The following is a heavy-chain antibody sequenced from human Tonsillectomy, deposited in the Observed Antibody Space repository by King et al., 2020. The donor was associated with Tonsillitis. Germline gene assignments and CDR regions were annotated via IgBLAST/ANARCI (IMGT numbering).Heavy chain of an antibody. CDR1: GFTFSTYD. D-gene: IGHD6-13*01. V-gene: IGHV3-13*04. J-gene: IGHJ6*03. CDR3: ARGIYSSSWYRPYYYYMDV. CDR2: INSAGDT. Sequence: VQLVESGGGLVQPGGSLRLSCAASGFTFSTYDMHWVRQGTGKGLQWVSAINSAGDTYYPGSVKGRFTISRENAKNSLYLQINSLRAGDTAVYYCARGIYSSSWYRPYYYYMDVWGKGTTVTVSS.